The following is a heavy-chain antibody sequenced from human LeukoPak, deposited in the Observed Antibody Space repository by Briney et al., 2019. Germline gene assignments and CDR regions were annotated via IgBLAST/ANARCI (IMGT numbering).Heavy chain of an antibody. V-gene: IGHV4-59*08. CDR2: IYYSGST. D-gene: IGHD3-10*01. J-gene: IGHJ4*02. CDR1: GGSISSYY. CDR3: ARGTHYFDY. Sequence: SETLSLTCTVSGGSISSYYWSWIRQPPGKGLEWIGYIYYSGSTNYNPSLKSRVTISVDTSKNQFSLKLSSVTAADTAVYYCARGTHYFDYWGQGTLVTVSS.